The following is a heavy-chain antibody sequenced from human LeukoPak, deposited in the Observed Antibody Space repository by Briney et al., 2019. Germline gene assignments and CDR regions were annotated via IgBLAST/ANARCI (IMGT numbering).Heavy chain of an antibody. J-gene: IGHJ6*03. D-gene: IGHD5-12*01. CDR1: GFTFSSYG. V-gene: IGHV3-33*06. CDR3: AKDLATFDYYYYMDV. Sequence: GGSLRLSCAASGFTFSSYGMHWVRQAPAKGLEGVAVIWYDGSNKYYADSVKGRFTISRDNSKNTLYLQMNSLRAEDTAVYYCAKDLATFDYYYYMDVWGKGTTVTVSS. CDR2: IWYDGSNK.